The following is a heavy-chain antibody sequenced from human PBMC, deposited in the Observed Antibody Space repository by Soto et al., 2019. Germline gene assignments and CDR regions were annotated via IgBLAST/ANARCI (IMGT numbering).Heavy chain of an antibody. CDR2: INHTGGT. Sequence: SETLSLTCAVYGGSVSGYYWNWIRQPPGKGLEWIGEINHTGGTHYNPSLKSRGTMSVDTFKKQFSLRLSSVTAADTAIYYCATRITVFVLLIPPFDPWGQGTQVTVSS. CDR1: GGSVSGYY. CDR3: ATRITVFVLLIPPFDP. V-gene: IGHV4-34*01. J-gene: IGHJ5*02. D-gene: IGHD3-3*01.